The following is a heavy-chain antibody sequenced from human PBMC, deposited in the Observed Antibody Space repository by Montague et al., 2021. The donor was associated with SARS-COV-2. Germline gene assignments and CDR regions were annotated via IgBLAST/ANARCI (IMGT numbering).Heavy chain of an antibody. J-gene: IGHJ2*01. V-gene: IGHV4-4*08. CDR2: MYNSEKI. Sequence: SETLSLTCTVSGASISSYSWSWIRQPPGKGLEWIGYMYNSEKINYNPSLQSRVTISVDTSKNQFSLKLSSVTAADTAVYYCAREGFVEITIFGVAQGWYFDLWGRGTMVTVSS. CDR3: AREGFVEITIFGVAQGWYFDL. CDR1: GASISSYS. D-gene: IGHD3-3*01.